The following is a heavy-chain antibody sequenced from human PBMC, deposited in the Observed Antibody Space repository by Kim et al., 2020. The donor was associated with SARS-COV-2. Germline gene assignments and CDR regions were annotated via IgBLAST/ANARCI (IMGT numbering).Heavy chain of an antibody. CDR1: GFTFDDYA. J-gene: IGHJ4*02. V-gene: IGHV3-9*01. CDR3: AKVGGESYYGSGSYYAEDY. D-gene: IGHD3-10*01. CDR2: ISWNSGSI. Sequence: GGSLRLSCAASGFTFDDYAMHWVRQAPGKGLEWVSGISWNSGSIGYADSVKGRLTISRDNAKNSLYLQMNSLRAEDTALYYCAKVGGESYYGSGSYYAEDYWGQGTLVTVSS.